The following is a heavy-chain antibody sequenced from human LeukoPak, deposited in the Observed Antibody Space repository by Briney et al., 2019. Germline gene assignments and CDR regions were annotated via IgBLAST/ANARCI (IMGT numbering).Heavy chain of an antibody. V-gene: IGHV3-20*04. Sequence: GGSLRLSCAASGFIFDEYGMSWVRHAPEKGLEWVSGISWNGGASGYAASVKGRFTISRDNAKNSLYLQMNSLRAEDTALYYCARASSWYPNWGQGTLVTVSS. CDR2: ISWNGGAS. CDR3: ARASSWYPN. D-gene: IGHD6-13*01. CDR1: GFIFDEYG. J-gene: IGHJ4*02.